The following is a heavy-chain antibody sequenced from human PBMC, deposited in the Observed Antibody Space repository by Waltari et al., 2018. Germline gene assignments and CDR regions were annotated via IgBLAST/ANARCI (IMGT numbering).Heavy chain of an antibody. J-gene: IGHJ4*02. V-gene: IGHV4-39*07. Sequence: QLQLQESGPGLVKPSETLSLTCTVSGGSISSSSYYWGWIRQPPGKGLEWIGSIYYSGSTYYNPSLKSRVTISVDTSKNQFSLKLSSVTAADTAVYYCARSRDGYNYHDYWGQGTLVTVSS. CDR2: IYYSGST. CDR3: ARSRDGYNYHDY. D-gene: IGHD5-12*01. CDR1: GGSISSSSYY.